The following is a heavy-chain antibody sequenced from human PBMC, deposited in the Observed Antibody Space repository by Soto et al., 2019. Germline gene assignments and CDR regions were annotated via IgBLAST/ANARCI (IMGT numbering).Heavy chain of an antibody. Sequence: SETLSLTYTVSGGSISSYYWSWIRQPPGKGLEWIGYIYYSGSTNYNPSLKSRVTISVDTSKNQFSLKLSSVTAADTAVYYCARAGYCSSTSCYSVVWFDPWGQGTLVTVSS. CDR3: ARAGYCSSTSCYSVVWFDP. CDR2: IYYSGST. D-gene: IGHD2-2*01. CDR1: GGSISSYY. J-gene: IGHJ5*02. V-gene: IGHV4-59*01.